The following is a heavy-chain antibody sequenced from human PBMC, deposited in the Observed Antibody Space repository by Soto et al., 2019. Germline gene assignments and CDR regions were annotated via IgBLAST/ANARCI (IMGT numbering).Heavy chain of an antibody. Sequence: SQTLSLTCAISGDSVSRNSVAWNWIRQSPSRGLEWLGRTYYTSTWYNDYAVSVKSRITIKPDTFKNHFSLQLTSVTPEDTAVYYCARDPGYFYGLDVWGQGTTVTVSS. CDR2: TYYTSTWYN. V-gene: IGHV6-1*01. CDR3: ARDPGYFYGLDV. CDR1: GDSVSRNSVA. J-gene: IGHJ6*02.